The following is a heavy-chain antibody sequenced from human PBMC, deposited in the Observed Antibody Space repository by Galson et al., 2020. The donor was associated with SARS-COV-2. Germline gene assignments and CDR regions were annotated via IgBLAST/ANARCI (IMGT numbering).Heavy chain of an antibody. D-gene: IGHD6-6*01. CDR3: ARHESYGSSFYYSGLDV. CDR2: IYYSGTT. J-gene: IGHJ6*02. V-gene: IGHV4-59*08. CDR1: GGAISGYY. Sequence: SETLSLTCTVSGGAISGYYWSWIRQAPGKGLDWIGYIYYSGTTDYNPSLKSPVSILVDKSKSQLSLTLSSVTAADTGVYYCARHESYGSSFYYSGLDVWGQGTTVSVS.